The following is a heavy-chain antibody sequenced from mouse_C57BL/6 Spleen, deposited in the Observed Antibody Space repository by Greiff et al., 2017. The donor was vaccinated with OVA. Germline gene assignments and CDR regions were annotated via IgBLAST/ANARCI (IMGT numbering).Heavy chain of an antibody. CDR3: AMAYGRSYAAGFAY. V-gene: IGHV1-74*01. CDR1: GYTFTSYW. Sequence: QVQLQQPGAELVKPGASVKVSCKASGYTFTSYWMHWVKQRPGQGLEWIGRIHPSDSDTNYNQKFKGKATLTVDKSSSTAYMQLSSLTSEDSAVYYFAMAYGRSYAAGFAYWGQGTLVTVSA. CDR2: IHPSDSDT. J-gene: IGHJ3*01. D-gene: IGHD1-1*01.